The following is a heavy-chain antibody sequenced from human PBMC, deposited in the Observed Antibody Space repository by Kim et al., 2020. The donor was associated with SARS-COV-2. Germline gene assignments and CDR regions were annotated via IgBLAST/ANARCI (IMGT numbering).Heavy chain of an antibody. D-gene: IGHD3-9*01. Sequence: GGSLRLSCAASGFTVSSNYMSWVRQAPGKGLEWVSVIYSGGSTYYADSVKGRFTISRDNSKNTLYLQMNSLRAEDTAVYYCARVVKRLRYFDWLGGGWFDPWGQGTLVTVSS. V-gene: IGHV3-53*01. J-gene: IGHJ5*02. CDR3: ARVVKRLRYFDWLGGGWFDP. CDR1: GFTVSSNY. CDR2: IYSGGST.